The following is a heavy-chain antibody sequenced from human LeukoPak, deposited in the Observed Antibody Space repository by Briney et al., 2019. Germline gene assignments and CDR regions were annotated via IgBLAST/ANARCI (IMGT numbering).Heavy chain of an antibody. J-gene: IGHJ4*02. CDR2: IYYSGNT. CDR1: GDSINTKSYY. CDR3: ARHSYGTFDY. V-gene: IGHV4-39*01. Sequence: SETLSLTCTVSGDSINTKSYYWGWIRQPPGKGLEWIGSIYYSGNTYYNPSLKSRVTLSIDTSKNQFSLRLSSVTAADTAVYYCARHSYGTFDYWGQGILVTVS. D-gene: IGHD5-18*01.